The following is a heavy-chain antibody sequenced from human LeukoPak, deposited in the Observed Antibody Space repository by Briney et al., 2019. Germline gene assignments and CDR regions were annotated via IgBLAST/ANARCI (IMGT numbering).Heavy chain of an antibody. CDR2: IYYSGST. CDR3: ARGLGFDFCYYYYYMDV. V-gene: IGHV4-39*07. D-gene: IGHD3/OR15-3a*01. CDR1: GGSISSSSYY. Sequence: PSETLSLTCTVSGGSISSSSYYWGWIRQPPGKGLEWIGSIYYSGSTYYNPSLKSRVTISVDTSKNQFSLKLSSVTAADTAVYYCARGLGFDFCYYYYYMDVWGKGTTVTVSS. J-gene: IGHJ6*03.